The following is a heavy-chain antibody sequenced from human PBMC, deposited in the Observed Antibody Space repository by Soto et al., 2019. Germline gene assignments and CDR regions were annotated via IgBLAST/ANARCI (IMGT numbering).Heavy chain of an antibody. Sequence: SETLSLTCTVSGGSISSSSYYWGWIRQPPGKGLEWIGSIYYSGSTYYNQSLKSRVTISVDTSKNQFSLKLSSVTAADTAVYYCARLVGVLVPAAIASYYYGMDVWGQGTTVTVSS. CDR2: IYYSGST. CDR1: GGSISSSSYY. D-gene: IGHD2-2*01. J-gene: IGHJ6*02. CDR3: ARLVGVLVPAAIASYYYGMDV. V-gene: IGHV4-39*01.